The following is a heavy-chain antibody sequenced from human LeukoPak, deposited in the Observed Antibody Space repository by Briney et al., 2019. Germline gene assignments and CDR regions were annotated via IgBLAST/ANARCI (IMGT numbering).Heavy chain of an antibody. CDR2: ITSDGTTR. J-gene: IGHJ4*02. CDR1: GFTFRNYW. D-gene: IGHD3-10*01. CDR3: VRDNYGVDY. V-gene: IGHV3-74*01. Sequence: GGSLGLSCAASGFTFRNYWMQWVRQAPGKGLVWVSHITSDGTTRTYADSVKGRFTISRDNAKNTLYLQMNSLRAEDTAVYYCVRDNYGVDYWGQGTLVTVSS.